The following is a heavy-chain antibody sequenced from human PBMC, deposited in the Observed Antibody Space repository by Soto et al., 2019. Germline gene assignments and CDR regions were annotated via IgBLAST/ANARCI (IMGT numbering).Heavy chain of an antibody. CDR3: ARALYYYDSSGYPHFDY. CDR2: IIPIFGTA. CDR1: GGTFSSYA. Sequence: SVKVSCKASGGTFSSYAISWVRQAPGQGLEWMGGIIPIFGTANYAQKFQGRVTITADESTSTAYMELSSLRSEDTAVYCCARALYYYDSSGYPHFDYWGQGTLVTVSS. V-gene: IGHV1-69*13. J-gene: IGHJ4*02. D-gene: IGHD3-22*01.